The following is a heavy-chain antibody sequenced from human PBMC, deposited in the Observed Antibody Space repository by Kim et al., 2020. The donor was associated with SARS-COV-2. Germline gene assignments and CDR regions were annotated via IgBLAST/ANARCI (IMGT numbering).Heavy chain of an antibody. CDR2: IYYSGST. CDR3: ARVASDDSSGYYFGYYYYGMDG. CDR1: GGSISSYY. D-gene: IGHD3-22*01. J-gene: IGHJ6*02. Sequence: SETLSLTCTVSGGSISSYYWSWIRQPPGKGLEWIGYIYYSGSTNYNPSLKSRVTISVDTSKNQFSLKLSSVTAADTAVYYCARVASDDSSGYYFGYYYYGMDGCGQGTTVTVSS. V-gene: IGHV4-59*13.